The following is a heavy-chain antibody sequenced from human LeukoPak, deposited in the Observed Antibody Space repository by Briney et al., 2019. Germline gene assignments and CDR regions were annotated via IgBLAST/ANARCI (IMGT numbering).Heavy chain of an antibody. CDR3: AGSSEAAACLLFDY. J-gene: IGHJ4*02. D-gene: IGHD2-2*01. CDR2: IYYSGST. Sequence: PSQTLSLTCTVSGGSISSGDYYWSWIRQPPGKGLEWIGHIYYSGSTYYNPSLKSRVTISVDTSKNQFSLKLSSVTAADTAVYYCAGSSEAAACLLFDYWGQGTLVTVSS. CDR1: GGSISSGDYY. V-gene: IGHV4-30-4*01.